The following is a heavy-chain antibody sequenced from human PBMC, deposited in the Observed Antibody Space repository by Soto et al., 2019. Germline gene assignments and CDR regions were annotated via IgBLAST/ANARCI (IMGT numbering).Heavy chain of an antibody. CDR1: GFTFSSYG. CDR3: AKDSPYSSMDP. D-gene: IGHD6-13*01. Sequence: VGSVRLSCAASGFTFSSYGMHWVRQAPGKGLEWVAVISYDGSNKYYADSVKGRFTISRDNSKNTLYLQMNSLRAEDTAVYYCAKDSPYSSMDPWGQGTLVTVSS. J-gene: IGHJ5*02. CDR2: ISYDGSNK. V-gene: IGHV3-30*18.